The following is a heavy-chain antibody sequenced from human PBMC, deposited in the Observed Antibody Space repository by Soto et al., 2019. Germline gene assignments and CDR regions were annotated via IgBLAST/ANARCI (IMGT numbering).Heavy chain of an antibody. V-gene: IGHV1-69*06. J-gene: IGHJ5*02. CDR3: TRGTKGPGHSGPVSQGWFDP. D-gene: IGHD4-17*01. Sequence: QVQLVQSGAEVKKSGSSVKVSCKASGGTFISHAINWVRQAPGQGLEWMGVIIPVTETTNYAQKFQGRVTITADKSTTTGYMELISLTSEDTAVYYCTRGTKGPGHSGPVSQGWFDPWGQGTPVTVSS. CDR1: GGTFISHA. CDR2: IIPVTETT.